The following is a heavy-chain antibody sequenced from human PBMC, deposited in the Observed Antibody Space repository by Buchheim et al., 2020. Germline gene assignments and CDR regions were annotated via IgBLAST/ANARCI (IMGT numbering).Heavy chain of an antibody. J-gene: IGHJ4*02. CDR3: VATIKSYYFEY. D-gene: IGHD5-24*01. CDR1: GFTFSNYE. V-gene: IGHV3-48*03. CDR2: ISSSASTI. Sequence: EVQLVESGGGLVQPGGSLRLSCAASGFTFSNYEMNWVRQAPGKGLEWISYISSSASTIYYADSVKGRFTISRDNAKNSLYLQMNSLRAEDTAVYYCVATIKSYYFEYWGQGTL.